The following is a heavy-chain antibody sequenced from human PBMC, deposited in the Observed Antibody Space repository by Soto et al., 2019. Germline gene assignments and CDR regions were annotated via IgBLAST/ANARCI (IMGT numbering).Heavy chain of an antibody. V-gene: IGHV4-59*08. CDR3: ARARGNWWFDP. Sequence: SETLSLTCTVSGGSISSYYWSWIRQPPGKGLEWIGYIYYSGSTNYNPSLKSRVTISVDTSKNQFSLKLSSVTAADTAVYYCARARGNWWFDPWGQGTLVTVSS. J-gene: IGHJ5*02. D-gene: IGHD1-1*01. CDR1: GGSISSYY. CDR2: IYYSGST.